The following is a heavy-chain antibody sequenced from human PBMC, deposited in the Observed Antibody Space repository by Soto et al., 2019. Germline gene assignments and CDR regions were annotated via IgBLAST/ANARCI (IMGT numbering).Heavy chain of an antibody. CDR1: GGSISSYY. Sequence: TLSLTCTVSGGSISSYYWSWIRQPAGKGLEWIGRIYTSGSTNYNPSLKSRVPMSVDTSKNQFSLKLSSVTAADTAVYYCARKNYYDSSGYRSTLYYFDYWGQGTLVTVSS. J-gene: IGHJ4*02. CDR3: ARKNYYDSSGYRSTLYYFDY. D-gene: IGHD3-22*01. V-gene: IGHV4-4*07. CDR2: IYTSGST.